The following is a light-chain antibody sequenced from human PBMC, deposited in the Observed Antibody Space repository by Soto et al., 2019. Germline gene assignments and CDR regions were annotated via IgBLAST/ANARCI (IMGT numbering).Light chain of an antibody. Sequence: QPVLTQPASVSGSPGQSITISCTGTSSDVGSYNLVSWYQQHPGKAPKLMIYEVSKRPSGVSNRFSGSKSGNTASLTISGLQAEDEADYYCCSYAGSSDGVFGGGTKVTVL. V-gene: IGLV2-23*02. J-gene: IGLJ3*02. CDR3: CSYAGSSDGV. CDR2: EVS. CDR1: SSDVGSYNL.